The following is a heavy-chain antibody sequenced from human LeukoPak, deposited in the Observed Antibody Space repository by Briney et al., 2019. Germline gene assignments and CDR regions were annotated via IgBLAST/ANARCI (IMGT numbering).Heavy chain of an antibody. CDR2: MNPNSGNT. Sequence: ASVKVSCKASGGTFSSYAISWVRQATGQGLEWMGWMNPNSGNTGYAQKFQGRVTMTRNTSISTAYMELSSLRSEDTAVYYCARGVSSGWYLYWGQGTLVTVSS. CDR3: ARGVSSGWYLY. J-gene: IGHJ4*02. V-gene: IGHV1-8*02. CDR1: GGTFSSYA. D-gene: IGHD6-19*01.